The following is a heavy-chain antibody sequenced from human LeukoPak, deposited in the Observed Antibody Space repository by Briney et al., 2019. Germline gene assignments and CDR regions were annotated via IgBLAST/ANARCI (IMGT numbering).Heavy chain of an antibody. CDR1: GGSISSSYYY. Sequence: SETLSLTCTVSGGSISSSYYYWGWIRQPPGKGLEWIGSIYSSGSTYYNPSLKSRVTISVDTFKNQFSLKLTSVTAADTAVYYCASSAPYFDYWGQGTLVTVSS. V-gene: IGHV4-39*01. D-gene: IGHD6-6*01. CDR2: IYSSGST. CDR3: ASSAPYFDY. J-gene: IGHJ4*02.